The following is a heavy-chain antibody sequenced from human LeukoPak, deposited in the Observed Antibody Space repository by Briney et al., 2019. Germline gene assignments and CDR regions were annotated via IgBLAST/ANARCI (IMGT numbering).Heavy chain of an antibody. Sequence: GGSLRLSCEASGFTFRNYAMTWVRQAPGKGLEWVSGIIGSGHSTYYADSVKGRFTISRDNSKNTLYLQMNSLRAEDTAVYYCAKDPRYSYGYSPSYYFDYWGQGTLVTVSS. CDR1: GFTFRNYA. V-gene: IGHV3-23*01. CDR2: IIGSGHST. CDR3: AKDPRYSYGYSPSYYFDY. D-gene: IGHD5-18*01. J-gene: IGHJ4*02.